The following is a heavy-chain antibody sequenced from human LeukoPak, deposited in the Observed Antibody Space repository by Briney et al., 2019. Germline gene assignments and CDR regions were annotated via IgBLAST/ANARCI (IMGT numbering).Heavy chain of an antibody. CDR1: GFSFRSFW. V-gene: IGHV3-7*04. CDR3: ARVLWFGGISYFDY. D-gene: IGHD3-10*01. CDR2: IKEDGSDK. J-gene: IGHJ4*02. Sequence: GESLRLSCAASGFSFRSFWMSWVRQAPGKGLEWVASIKEDGSDKYYVESVKGRFTISRENARKSLYLQMNSLRAEDTAVYYCARVLWFGGISYFDYWGQGTLVTVSS.